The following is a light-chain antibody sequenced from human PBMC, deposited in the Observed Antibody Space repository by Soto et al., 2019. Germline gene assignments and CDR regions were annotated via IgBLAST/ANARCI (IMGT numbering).Light chain of an antibody. CDR2: AAS. Sequence: DIQMTQSPSSLSASVGDRVTITCRASQGIRKDLGWYQQKPGKAPKGLIFAASSLQSGVPSRFSGSGFGTEFTHTISNLQPEDSATYYCLQHNSYPWTFGQGTKVEIK. J-gene: IGKJ1*01. CDR3: LQHNSYPWT. CDR1: QGIRKD. V-gene: IGKV1-17*02.